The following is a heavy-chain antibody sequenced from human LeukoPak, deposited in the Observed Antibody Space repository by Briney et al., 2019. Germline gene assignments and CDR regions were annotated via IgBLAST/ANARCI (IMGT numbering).Heavy chain of an antibody. V-gene: IGHV4-59*01. J-gene: IGHJ4*02. CDR2: IYYTGAT. D-gene: IGHD5-18*01. CDR3: ARAGYSYGTGYYFDY. Sequence: SETLSLTCTVSGGSISSYYWSWIRLPPGKGLEWIGYIYYTGATYYNPSLKSRVTISLDTSKNQFSLKLSSVTAAGAAVYYCARAGYSYGTGYYFDYWGQGALVTVSS. CDR1: GGSISSYY.